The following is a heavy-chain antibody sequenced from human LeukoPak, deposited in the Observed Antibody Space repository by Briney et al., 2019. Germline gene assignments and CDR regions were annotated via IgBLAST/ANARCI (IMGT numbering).Heavy chain of an antibody. CDR1: GGTFSSYA. J-gene: IGHJ5*02. CDR2: IIPIFGTA. D-gene: IGHD3-22*01. CDR3: AREGGSGYYYDRSGYYT. Sequence: ASVKVSCKASGGTFSSYAISWVRQAPGQGLEWMGGIIPIFGTANYAQKFQGRVTITTDESTSTAYMELSSLRSEDTAVYYCAREGGSGYYYDRSGYYTWGQGTLVTVSS. V-gene: IGHV1-69*05.